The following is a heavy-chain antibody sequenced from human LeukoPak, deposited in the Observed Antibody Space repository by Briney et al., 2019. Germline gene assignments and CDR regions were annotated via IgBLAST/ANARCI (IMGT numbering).Heavy chain of an antibody. CDR2: FYTSGST. CDR3: AREWWYDCWSGYCLYY. D-gene: IGHD3-3*01. J-gene: IGHJ4*02. V-gene: IGHV4-61*02. Sequence: KPSQTLSLTCTVSTGSICIGSYYWSWTRQPAGKGLEWIGRFYTSGSTHNNPSIKTRATISVDTTKNQYSLKRSSVTDASTAVYYCAREWWYDCWSGYCLYYWGQGTLVTVAT. CDR1: TGSICIGSYY.